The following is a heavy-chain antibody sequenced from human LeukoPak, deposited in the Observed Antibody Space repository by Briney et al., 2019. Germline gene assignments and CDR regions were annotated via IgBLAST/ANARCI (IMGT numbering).Heavy chain of an antibody. Sequence: GGSLRLSCVASGFTVSSNYMSWVRQAPGKGLEWVSVIYSGGSTYYAGSVKGRFTISRDNSKNTLYLQMYSLRAEDTAVYYCVVGGSPGYWGQGTLVTVSS. D-gene: IGHD2-15*01. CDR3: VVGGSPGY. CDR2: IYSGGST. J-gene: IGHJ4*02. V-gene: IGHV3-53*01. CDR1: GFTVSSNY.